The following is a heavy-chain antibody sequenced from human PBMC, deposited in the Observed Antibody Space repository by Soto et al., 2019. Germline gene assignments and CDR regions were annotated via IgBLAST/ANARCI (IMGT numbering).Heavy chain of an antibody. CDR1: GFSFSDYS. CDR2: ISYDGGNK. CDR3: VKSLGFCSSSSCSRDYYYYYGMDV. V-gene: IGHV3-30*18. Sequence: ALRLSCTASGFSFSDYSFNWVRQAPGKGLEWVTLISYDGGNKYYADSVKGRFSISRDNSRNTLYLQMNSLRPEDAAVYYCVKSLGFCSSSSCSRDYYYYYGMDVWGQGTTVTVSS. J-gene: IGHJ6*02. D-gene: IGHD2-2*01.